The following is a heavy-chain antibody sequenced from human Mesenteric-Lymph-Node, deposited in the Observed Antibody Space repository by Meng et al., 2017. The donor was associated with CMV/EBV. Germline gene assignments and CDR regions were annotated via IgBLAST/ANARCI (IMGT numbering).Heavy chain of an antibody. Sequence: FSGFSLRTSRVGVAWIRQPPGKALDWLAVVYCDDDKRYNPSLESRLTITKDNSKDQVVLTMTNMDPVDTATYFCAHDKVAVGTGDFDHWGQGTLVTVSS. V-gene: IGHV2-5*02. D-gene: IGHD1-1*01. CDR3: AHDKVAVGTGDFDH. CDR1: GFSLRTSRVG. J-gene: IGHJ4*02. CDR2: VYCDDDK.